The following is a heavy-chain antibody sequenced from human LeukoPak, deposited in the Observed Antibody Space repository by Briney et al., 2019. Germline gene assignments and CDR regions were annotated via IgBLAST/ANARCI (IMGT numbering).Heavy chain of an antibody. CDR2: INHSGST. V-gene: IGHV4-34*01. D-gene: IGHD2-2*01. CDR1: GGSFSGYY. CDR3: ARERTGRPYFVVVPAAIWFDP. Sequence: SETLSLTCAVYGGSFSGYYWSWIRQPPGKGLEWIGEINHSGSTNYNPSLESRVTISVDTSKNQFSLKLSSVTAADTAVYYCARERTGRPYFVVVPAAIWFDPWGQGTLVTVSS. J-gene: IGHJ5*02.